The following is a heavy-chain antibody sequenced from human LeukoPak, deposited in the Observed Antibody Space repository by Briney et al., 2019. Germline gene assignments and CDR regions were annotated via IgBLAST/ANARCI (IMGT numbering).Heavy chain of an antibody. Sequence: PSETLSLTCTASGVSISSFYWSWIRQTPGKGLEWIGYIYYGGNTRYNPSLKSRVTISIDTSKNQFSLRLNSVTAADTAVYYCARDLPHCINTDCPGSWFDPWGQGTLVTVSS. CDR3: ARDLPHCINTDCPGSWFDP. CDR2: IYYGGNT. V-gene: IGHV4-59*01. J-gene: IGHJ5*02. CDR1: GVSISSFY. D-gene: IGHD2-2*01.